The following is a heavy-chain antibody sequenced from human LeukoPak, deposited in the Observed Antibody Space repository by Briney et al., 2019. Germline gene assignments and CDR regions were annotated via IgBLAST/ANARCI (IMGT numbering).Heavy chain of an antibody. Sequence: SETLSLTCTVSGGSISSSNYYWGWIRQPPGKGLEWIGSIYYSGSTYYNPSLKSRVTISVDTSRNQFSLKLSSVTVADTAVYYCARLGGYYDPPGYWGQGTLVTVSS. J-gene: IGHJ4*02. CDR2: IYYSGST. CDR1: GGSISSSNYY. CDR3: ARLGGYYDPPGY. D-gene: IGHD3-22*01. V-gene: IGHV4-39*01.